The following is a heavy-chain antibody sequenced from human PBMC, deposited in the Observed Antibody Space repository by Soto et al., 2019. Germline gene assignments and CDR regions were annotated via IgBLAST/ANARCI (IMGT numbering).Heavy chain of an antibody. Sequence: SWVRQSPGKGLEWVGRIKSKAEGGTTDYAAPVKDRFTVSRDESENTVSLQMNSLKMEDTAVYYCVASSGWPSNWGQGTLVTVSS. CDR2: IKSKAEGGTT. J-gene: IGHJ4*02. CDR3: VASSGWPSN. V-gene: IGHV3-15*01. D-gene: IGHD6-19*01.